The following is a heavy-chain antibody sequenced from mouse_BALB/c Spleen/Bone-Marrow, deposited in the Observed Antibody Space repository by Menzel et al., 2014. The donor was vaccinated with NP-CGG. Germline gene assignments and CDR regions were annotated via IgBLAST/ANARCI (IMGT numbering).Heavy chain of an antibody. D-gene: IGHD2-2*01. CDR3: ARQGYGYDGFDY. CDR2: ISSGGSYT. J-gene: IGHJ2*01. V-gene: IGHV5-6*01. Sequence: EVQGVESGGDLVKPGGSLKLSCAASGFTFSSYGMSWVRQTPDKRLEWVATISSGGSYTYYPDSVKGRFTISRDNAENTLYLQMSSLKSEDTAMYYCARQGYGYDGFDYWGQGTTLTVSS. CDR1: GFTFSSYG.